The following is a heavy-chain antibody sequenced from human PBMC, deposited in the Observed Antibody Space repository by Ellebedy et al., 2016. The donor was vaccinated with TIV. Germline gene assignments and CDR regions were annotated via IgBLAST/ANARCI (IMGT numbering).Heavy chain of an antibody. V-gene: IGHV1-46*01. Sequence: AASVKVSCKASGYTFTSYYMHWARQAPGQGLEWMGIINPTAGSTSSAQKFQGRVTMTSDTSTSTAFLELSRLRSDDTAVYYCTRDLTNIVSGDYWGQGTLVTVSS. CDR3: TRDLTNIVSGDY. CDR1: GYTFTSYY. CDR2: INPTAGST. J-gene: IGHJ4*02. D-gene: IGHD5/OR15-5a*01.